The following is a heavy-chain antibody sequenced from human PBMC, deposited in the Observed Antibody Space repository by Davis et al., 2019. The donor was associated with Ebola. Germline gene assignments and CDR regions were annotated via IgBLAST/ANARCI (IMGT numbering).Heavy chain of an antibody. CDR1: GFTFSSYS. D-gene: IGHD3-22*01. V-gene: IGHV3-21*01. J-gene: IGHJ4*02. Sequence: GESLKISCAASGFTFSSYSMNWVRQAPGKGLEWVSSISSSGSYVYYADSVKGRCTISRDNAKNSLYLQMNSLRAEDTAVYYCARDKGSGYYYYCDYWGQGTLVTVSS. CDR3: ARDKGSGYYYYCDY. CDR2: ISSSGSYV.